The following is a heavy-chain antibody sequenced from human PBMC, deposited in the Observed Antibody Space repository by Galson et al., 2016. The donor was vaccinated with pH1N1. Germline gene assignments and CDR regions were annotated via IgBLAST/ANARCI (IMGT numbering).Heavy chain of an antibody. D-gene: IGHD3-22*01. CDR3: ARAIGSGSAY. Sequence: SLRLSCAASGFTFSNYWMHWVRQVPGKGLEWVANIKEDGSQTYYVDSVRGRFTISRDNAKNSLYLQMNSLRDEDTALYYCARAIGSGSAYWGLGTLVTVSS. V-gene: IGHV3-7*01. CDR2: IKEDGSQT. CDR1: GFTFSNYW. J-gene: IGHJ4*02.